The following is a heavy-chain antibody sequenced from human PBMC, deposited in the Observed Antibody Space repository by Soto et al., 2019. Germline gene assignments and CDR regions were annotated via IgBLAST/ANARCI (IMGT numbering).Heavy chain of an antibody. Sequence: ASVKVSCKASGYTFTSYYMHWVRQAPGQGLEWMGIINPSGGSTSYAQKFQGRVTMTRDTSTSTVYMELSSLRSEDTAVYYCARGTVVVVAPTNWFDPWGQGTLVTVSS. CDR2: INPSGGST. V-gene: IGHV1-46*01. D-gene: IGHD2-15*01. J-gene: IGHJ5*02. CDR1: GYTFTSYY. CDR3: ARGTVVVVAPTNWFDP.